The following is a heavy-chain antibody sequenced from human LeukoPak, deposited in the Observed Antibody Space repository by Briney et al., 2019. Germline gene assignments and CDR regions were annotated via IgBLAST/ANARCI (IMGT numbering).Heavy chain of an antibody. V-gene: IGHV4-31*03. CDR1: GGSISSDNYY. J-gene: IGHJ3*02. D-gene: IGHD3-10*01. Sequence: SETLSLTCTVSGGSISSDNYYWSWIRQHPRKGLEWIGYISYSGTTNYNPSLKSRVTISVDTSKNQLALKLSSVTAADTAVYYCARGRGIWGQGTMVTVSS. CDR3: ARGRGI. CDR2: ISYSGTT.